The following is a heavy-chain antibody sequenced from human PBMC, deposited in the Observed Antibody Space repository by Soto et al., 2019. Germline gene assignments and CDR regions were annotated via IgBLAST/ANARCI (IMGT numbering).Heavy chain of an antibody. CDR1: GYTFTTYA. D-gene: IGHD3-10*01. V-gene: IGHV1-3*04. CDR3: ARVRTGGFDY. CDR2: INTGNGNT. J-gene: IGHJ4*02. Sequence: QVHLVQSGAEVKKPGASVKVSCKASGYTFTTYAMHWVRQAPGQRLEWMGWINTGNGNTKYSQKSQGRVTITRDTSASTAYMELSSLRSEDTAVYYCARVRTGGFDYWGQGTLVTVSS.